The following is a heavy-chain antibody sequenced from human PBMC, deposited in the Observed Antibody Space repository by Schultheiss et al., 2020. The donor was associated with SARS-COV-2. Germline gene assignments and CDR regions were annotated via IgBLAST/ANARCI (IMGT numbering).Heavy chain of an antibody. D-gene: IGHD3-22*01. CDR2: ISSSGSTI. Sequence: GGSLRLSCAASGFTFSDYYMSWIRQAPGKGLEWVSYISSSGSTIYYADSVKGRFTISRDNAKNSLYLQMNSLRAEDTAVYYCARDMITMIVVALRDAFDIWGQGTMVTVSS. J-gene: IGHJ3*02. CDR3: ARDMITMIVVALRDAFDI. CDR1: GFTFSDYY. V-gene: IGHV3-11*01.